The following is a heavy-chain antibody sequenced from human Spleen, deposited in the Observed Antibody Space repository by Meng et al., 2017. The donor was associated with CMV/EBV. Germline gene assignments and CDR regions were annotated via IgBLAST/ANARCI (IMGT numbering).Heavy chain of an antibody. CDR1: GYSFNSYC. V-gene: IGHV5-51*01. CDR3: ARPGFGGSDGSIDS. Sequence: GESLKISCQASGYSFNSYCIGWVRQMPGKGLEWMGFFWPGDSDTRYSPSFQGQVTISADKSISTAYLQWSSLQASDTAMYYCARPGFGGSDGSIDSWGQGTLVTVSS. CDR2: FWPGDSDT. J-gene: IGHJ4*02. D-gene: IGHD5-12*01.